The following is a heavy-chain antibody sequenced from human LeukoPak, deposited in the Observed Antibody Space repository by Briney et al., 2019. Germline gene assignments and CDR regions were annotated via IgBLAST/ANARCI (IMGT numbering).Heavy chain of an antibody. J-gene: IGHJ2*01. D-gene: IGHD1-1*01. V-gene: IGHV4-59*01. CDR2: IYYSGST. Sequence: PSETLSLTCTVSGGSISSYYWSWIRQPPGKGLEWIGYIYYSGSTNYNPSLKSRVTISVDTSKNQFSLKLSSVTAADAAVYYCARDTERNGYFDLWGRGTLVTVSS. CDR3: ARDTERNGYFDL. CDR1: GGSISSYY.